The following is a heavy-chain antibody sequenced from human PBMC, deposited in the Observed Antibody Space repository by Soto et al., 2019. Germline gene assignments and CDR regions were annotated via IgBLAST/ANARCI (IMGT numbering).Heavy chain of an antibody. V-gene: IGHV4-34*01. CDR3: ARVGPRYSSSWFNY. D-gene: IGHD6-13*01. J-gene: IGHJ4*02. CDR2: INHRGST. CDR1: GGSFSGYY. Sequence: SETLSLTCAVYGGSFSGYYWSWIRQPPGKGLEWIGEINHRGSTNYNPSLKSRVTISVDTSKNQFSLKLTSVTAADTAVYYCARVGPRYSSSWFNYWGQGTLVTVSS.